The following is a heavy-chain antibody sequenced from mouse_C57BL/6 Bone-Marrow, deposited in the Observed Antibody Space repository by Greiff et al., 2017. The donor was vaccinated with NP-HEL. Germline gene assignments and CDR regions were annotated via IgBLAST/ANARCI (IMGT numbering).Heavy chain of an antibody. Sequence: QVQLQQPGAELVKPGASVQLSCKASGYTFTSYWMQWVKQRPGQGLEWIGEIDPSDSYTNYNQKFKGKATLTVDTSSRTAYMQLSSLTSEDSAVYYCARRDYYGSSYPYAMDYWGQGTSVTVSS. CDR1: GYTFTSYW. J-gene: IGHJ4*01. V-gene: IGHV1-50*01. CDR2: IDPSDSYT. CDR3: ARRDYYGSSYPYAMDY. D-gene: IGHD1-1*01.